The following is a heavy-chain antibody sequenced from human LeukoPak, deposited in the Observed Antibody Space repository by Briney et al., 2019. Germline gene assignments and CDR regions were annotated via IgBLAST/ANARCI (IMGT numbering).Heavy chain of an antibody. CDR1: GYTFTNYG. V-gene: IGHV1-18*01. CDR2: ISAHNGNT. D-gene: IGHD3-10*01. CDR3: ARDIHYYGSGSYYGLFDY. Sequence: ASVKVSCKASGYTFTNYGISWVRQAPGQGLEWMGWISAHNGNTNYAQKVQGRVTMTTDTTTSTAYMELRSLRSDDTAVYFCARDIHYYGSGSYYGLFDYWGQGTLVTVCS. J-gene: IGHJ4*02.